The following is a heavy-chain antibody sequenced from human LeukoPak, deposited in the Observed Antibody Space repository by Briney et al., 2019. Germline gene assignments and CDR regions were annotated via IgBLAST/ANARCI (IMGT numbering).Heavy chain of an antibody. CDR1: GYTFTSYA. V-gene: IGHV1-3*01. CDR3: ARDSGSGSNDY. Sequence: ASVKVSCKASGYTFTSYAIHWVRQAPGQRLEWMGWISAGNGNTKYSQNFRGRVTFISNTSATTAFMELSSLRSEDAAVYYCARDSGSGSNDYWGQGTLVTVSS. D-gene: IGHD1-26*01. J-gene: IGHJ4*02. CDR2: ISAGNGNT.